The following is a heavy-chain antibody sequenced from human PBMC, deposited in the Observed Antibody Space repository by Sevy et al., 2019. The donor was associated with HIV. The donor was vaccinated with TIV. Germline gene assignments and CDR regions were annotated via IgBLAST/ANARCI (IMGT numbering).Heavy chain of an antibody. CDR1: GFTFSSYG. CDR2: IWYDGSNK. Sequence: GGSLRLSCAASGFTFSSYGMHWVRQAPGKGLEWVAVIWYDGSNKYYADSVKGRFTISRDNSKNTLFLQMNSLRAEDTAAHYCARVKFTRIGYYYDSSGSIIDYWGQGTLVTVSS. J-gene: IGHJ4*02. V-gene: IGHV3-33*01. CDR3: ARVKFTRIGYYYDSSGSIIDY. D-gene: IGHD3-22*01.